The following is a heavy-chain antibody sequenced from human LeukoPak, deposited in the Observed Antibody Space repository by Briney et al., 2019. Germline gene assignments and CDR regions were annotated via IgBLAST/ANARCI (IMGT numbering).Heavy chain of an antibody. J-gene: IGHJ4*02. CDR1: GFTFSSYS. Sequence: GGSLRLSCAASGFTFSSYSMNWVRQAPGKGLEWVTSISSSSSYIYYADSVKGRFTISRDNAKNSLYLQMNSLRAEDTAVYYCARETEQYRSGWYNYWGQGTLVTVSS. CDR2: ISSSSSYI. V-gene: IGHV3-21*01. D-gene: IGHD6-19*01. CDR3: ARETEQYRSGWYNY.